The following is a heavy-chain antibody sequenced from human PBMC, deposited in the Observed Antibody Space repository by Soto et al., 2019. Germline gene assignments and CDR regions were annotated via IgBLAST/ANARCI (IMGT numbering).Heavy chain of an antibody. Sequence: QVQLVQSGAEVKKPGSSVKVSCKASGGTFSSYAISWVRQAPGQGLEWMGGIIPIFGTANYAQKFQGRVTITADASTSTAYMELSSLRSEDTAVNYGAGDTTVTTCESGAENWFDPWGQGTLVTVSS. D-gene: IGHD4-17*01. J-gene: IGHJ5*02. CDR1: GGTFSSYA. V-gene: IGHV1-69*12. CDR2: IIPIFGTA. CDR3: AGDTTVTTCESGAENWFDP.